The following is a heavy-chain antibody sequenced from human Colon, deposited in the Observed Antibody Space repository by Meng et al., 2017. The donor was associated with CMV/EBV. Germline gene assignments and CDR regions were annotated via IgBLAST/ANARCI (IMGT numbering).Heavy chain of an antibody. CDR2: INPNSGGT. J-gene: IGHJ1*01. V-gene: IGHV1-2*02. D-gene: IGHD3-22*01. CDR1: GYTFTGYY. CDR3: ATVSSGYYLYFQH. Sequence: VQLVQSGAEWKEPGASVKVSCKASGYTFTGYYMHWVRQAPGQGLEWMGWINPNSGGTNYAQKFQGRVTMTRDTSISTAYMELSRLRSDDTAVYYCATVSSGYYLYFQHWGQGTLVTVFS.